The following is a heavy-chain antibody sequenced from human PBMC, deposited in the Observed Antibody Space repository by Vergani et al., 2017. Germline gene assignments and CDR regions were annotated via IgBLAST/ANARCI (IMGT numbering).Heavy chain of an antibody. CDR3: ARVNTETNGHLYYYYYMDV. Sequence: QVQLQQWGVGLLKPSETLSLTCVVNGGSFTSYHWTWIRQSPGEGLEWVGDIDHTGRPDYNPSLKSRLTMSVDKSRNQFSLTLNSVTATDTAIYFCARVNTETNGHLYYYYYMDVWGQGTAGTVS. V-gene: IGHV4-34*01. CDR2: IDHTGRP. CDR1: GGSFTSYH. D-gene: IGHD4-11*01. J-gene: IGHJ6*03.